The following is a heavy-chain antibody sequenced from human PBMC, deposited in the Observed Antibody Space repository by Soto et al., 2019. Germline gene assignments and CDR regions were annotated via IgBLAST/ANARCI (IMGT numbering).Heavy chain of an antibody. J-gene: IGHJ6*02. D-gene: IGHD2-8*01. CDR2: INPKSGGT. CDR1: GYSFTDYH. CDR3: ARGDSTDCSHGVCSCFYNHDMGV. V-gene: IGHV1-2*04. Sequence: ASVKVSCKASGYSFTDYHIHWVRQAPGQGLEWLGRINPKSGGTSTAQKFQGWVTMTTDTSISTASMELTRLTSDDTAIYYCARGDSTDCSHGVCSCFYNHDMGVWGQGTTVTVS.